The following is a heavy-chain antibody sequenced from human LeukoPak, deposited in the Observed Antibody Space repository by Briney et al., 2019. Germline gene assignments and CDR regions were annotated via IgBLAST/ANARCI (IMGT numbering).Heavy chain of an antibody. CDR1: GYTFTSYA. CDR3: ASENVVVTAIDAFDI. J-gene: IGHJ3*02. Sequence: ASVNVSCKASGYTFTSYAMHWVRQAPGQRLEWMGWINAGNGNTKYSQKFQGRVTITRDTSASTAYMELSSLRSEDTAVYYCASENVVVTAIDAFDIWGQGTMVTVSS. D-gene: IGHD2-21*02. V-gene: IGHV1-3*01. CDR2: INAGNGNT.